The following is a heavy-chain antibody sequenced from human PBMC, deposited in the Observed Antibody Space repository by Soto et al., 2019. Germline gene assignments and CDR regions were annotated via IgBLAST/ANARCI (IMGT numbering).Heavy chain of an antibody. V-gene: IGHV3-48*02. J-gene: IGHJ4*01. D-gene: IGHD6-19*01. CDR1: GFTFKTYN. CDR3: ASDPSPDSSGWYYFDY. CDR2: IGTSGTPV. Sequence: EVQLEESGGALVQPGGSLRLSCAASGFTFKTYNMNWVRQAPWKGLEWVSYIGTSGTPVYYADSVKGRFTISRDNAKNSLFLQMHSLRDEDTALYFCASDPSPDSSGWYYFDYWGHGTLVTVSS.